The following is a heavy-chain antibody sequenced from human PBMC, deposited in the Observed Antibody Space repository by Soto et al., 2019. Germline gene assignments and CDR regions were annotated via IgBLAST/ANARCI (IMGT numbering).Heavy chain of an antibody. CDR3: ARHIGSSSFDP. D-gene: IGHD6-13*01. CDR2: IYYSGST. V-gene: IGHV4-59*08. Sequence: SETLSLTCTVSGGSISGYYWSWIRQPPGKGLEWIGYIYYSGSTNYNPSLKSRVTISVDTSKNQFSLKLSSVTAADTAVYYCARHIGSSSFDPWGQGTLVTVS. J-gene: IGHJ5*02. CDR1: GGSISGYY.